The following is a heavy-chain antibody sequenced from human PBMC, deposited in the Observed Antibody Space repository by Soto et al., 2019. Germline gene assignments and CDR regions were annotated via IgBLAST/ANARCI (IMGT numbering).Heavy chain of an antibody. D-gene: IGHD3-3*01. J-gene: IGHJ4*02. CDR3: SSDSGPYYDFWSGEGAD. CDR2: ISYDGSNK. CDR1: GFTFSSYA. V-gene: IGHV3-30-3*01. Sequence: GGSLRLSCAASGFTFSSYAMHWVRQAPGKGLEWVAVISYDGSNKYYADSVKGRFTISRDNSKNTLYPQMNSLRAEDTAVYYCSSDSGPYYDFWSGEGADWGQGTLVTVSS.